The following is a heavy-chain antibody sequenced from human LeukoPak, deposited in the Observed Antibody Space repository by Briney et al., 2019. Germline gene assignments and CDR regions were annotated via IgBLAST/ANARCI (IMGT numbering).Heavy chain of an antibody. V-gene: IGHV3-48*04. CDR3: ARDSYYAVAGNLHYYYYYYMDV. CDR2: ISSSSSTI. D-gene: IGHD6-19*01. Sequence: PGGSLRLSCAASGFTFSTYSMNWVRQAPGKGLEWVSYISSSSSTIYYADSVKGRFTISRDNAKNSLYLQMNSLRAEDTAVYYCARDSYYAVAGNLHYYYYYYMDVWGKGTTVTVSS. CDR1: GFTFSTYS. J-gene: IGHJ6*03.